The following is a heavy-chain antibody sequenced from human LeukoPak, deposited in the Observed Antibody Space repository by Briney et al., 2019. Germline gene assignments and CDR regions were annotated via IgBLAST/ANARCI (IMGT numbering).Heavy chain of an antibody. CDR1: GFTFSSYS. CDR3: ARDPIAVAGTSSDY. J-gene: IGHJ4*02. CDR2: ISSSSSYI. D-gene: IGHD6-19*01. Sequence: SGGALRLACAASGFTFSSYSRKWVRQAPGKGVEWVSSISSSSSYIYYADSVNGRFTISRDNAKNSLYLQMSSLRAEDTAVYYCARDPIAVAGTSSDYWGQGTLVTVSS. V-gene: IGHV3-21*01.